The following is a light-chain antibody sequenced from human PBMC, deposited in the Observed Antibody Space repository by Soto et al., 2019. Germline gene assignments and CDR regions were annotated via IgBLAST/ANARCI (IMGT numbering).Light chain of an antibody. J-gene: IGLJ3*02. CDR2: DVT. Sequence: QSVLTQPASVSGSPGQSITISCTGTSSNVGDYNFVSWYQQRPGTAPKVTIYDVTYRPPGVSDRFSGSKSGNTASLTISGLQPEDEADYYCSSYTSSSICVFGGGTKLTVL. CDR1: SSNVGDYNF. V-gene: IGLV2-14*03. CDR3: SSYTSSSICV.